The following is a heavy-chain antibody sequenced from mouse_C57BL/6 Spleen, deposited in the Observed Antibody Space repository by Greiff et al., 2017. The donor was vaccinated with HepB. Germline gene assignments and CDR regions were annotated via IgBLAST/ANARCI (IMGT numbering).Heavy chain of an antibody. Sequence: QVQLQQPGAELVRPGSSVKLSCKASGYTFTSYWMDWVEQRPGQGLEWIGNIYPSDSETNYNQKFKDKATLTVDKSSSTAYMQLSSLTSEDSAVYYCARGDYYGSGYFDVWGTGTTVTVSS. CDR2: IYPSDSET. D-gene: IGHD1-1*01. CDR3: ARGDYYGSGYFDV. V-gene: IGHV1-61*01. J-gene: IGHJ1*03. CDR1: GYTFTSYW.